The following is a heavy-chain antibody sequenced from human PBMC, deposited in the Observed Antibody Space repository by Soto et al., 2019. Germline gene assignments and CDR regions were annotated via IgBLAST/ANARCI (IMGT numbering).Heavy chain of an antibody. Sequence: QVQLVESGGGVVQPGRSLRLSCAASGFTFRNYAMHWVRQAPGKGLEWVAVISFDGSNKYYADSLKGRFTISRDNSKNTLYLQMNSLRAEDTGVYYCARDRIGTTILGEFDPWGQGTLVTVSS. V-gene: IGHV3-30-3*01. J-gene: IGHJ5*02. CDR3: ARDRIGTTILGEFDP. CDR2: ISFDGSNK. CDR1: GFTFRNYA. D-gene: IGHD3-3*01.